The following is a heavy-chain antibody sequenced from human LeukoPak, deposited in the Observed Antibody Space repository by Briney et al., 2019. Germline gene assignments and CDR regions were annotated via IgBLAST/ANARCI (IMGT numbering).Heavy chain of an antibody. D-gene: IGHD3-9*01. CDR2: ISGSGGSA. V-gene: IGHV3-23*01. CDR3: VRGADTGYSSDS. CDR1: GFTFSSYG. Sequence: GGTLRLSCAASGFTFSSYGMSWVRQAPGKGLEGVSAISGSGGSAYYADSVKGRFTISRDNSKNTMSLQMNSLRVEDTAVYYCVRGADTGYSSDSWGQGTLVTVSS. J-gene: IGHJ4*02.